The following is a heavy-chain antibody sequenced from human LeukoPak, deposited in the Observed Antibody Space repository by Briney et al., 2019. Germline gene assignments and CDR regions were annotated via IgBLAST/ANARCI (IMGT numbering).Heavy chain of an antibody. J-gene: IGHJ4*02. V-gene: IGHV4-59*12. Sequence: SETLSLTCTVSGGSISSYYWSWIRQPPGKGLEWIGYIYYSGSTNYNPSLKSRVTISVDKSKNQFSLKLSSVTAADTAVYYCARDPGEGGCSGIGYWGQGTLVTVSS. D-gene: IGHD2-15*01. CDR1: GGSISSYY. CDR2: IYYSGST. CDR3: ARDPGEGGCSGIGY.